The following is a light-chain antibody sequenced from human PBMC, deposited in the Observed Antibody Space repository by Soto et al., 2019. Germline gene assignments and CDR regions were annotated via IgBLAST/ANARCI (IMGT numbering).Light chain of an antibody. CDR3: QQYGSSRV. Sequence: EIVLTQSPGTLSLSPGERATLSCRASQSVSSSYLAWYQQKPGQAPRLLIYGASIRATGIPDRFSGSGSGTDFTLTVSRLEPEDFAVYYCQQYGSSRVFGQGTR. J-gene: IGKJ5*01. CDR2: GAS. CDR1: QSVSSSY. V-gene: IGKV3-20*01.